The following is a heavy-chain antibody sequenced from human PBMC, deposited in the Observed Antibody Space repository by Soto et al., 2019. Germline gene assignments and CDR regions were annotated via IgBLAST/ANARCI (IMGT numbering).Heavy chain of an antibody. CDR3: DRRGPGGYIDY. Sequence: PXQTLSLPCAISGDSVSSNSAAWNWIRQSAWRGLEWLGRTYYRSKWYKHYAVSVKSRITVNPDTSKNQFSLQLNSVTPEDTAVYYCDRRGPGGYIDYWGQGTLVTVSS. V-gene: IGHV6-1*01. D-gene: IGHD3-22*01. J-gene: IGHJ4*02. CDR1: GDSVSSNSAA. CDR2: TYYRSKWYK.